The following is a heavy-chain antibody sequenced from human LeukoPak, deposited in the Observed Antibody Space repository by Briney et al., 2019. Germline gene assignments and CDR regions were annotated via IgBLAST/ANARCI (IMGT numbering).Heavy chain of an antibody. CDR1: GYTFTSYY. Sequence: ASVKVSCKASGYTFTSYYMHWVRQAPGQGLEWMGIINPSGGSTSYAQKFQGRVTMTEDTSTDTAYMELSSLRSEDTAVYYCATFLPISRHDAFDIWGQGTMVTVSS. V-gene: IGHV1-46*01. CDR2: INPSGGST. J-gene: IGHJ3*02. CDR3: ATFLPISRHDAFDI. D-gene: IGHD2-21*01.